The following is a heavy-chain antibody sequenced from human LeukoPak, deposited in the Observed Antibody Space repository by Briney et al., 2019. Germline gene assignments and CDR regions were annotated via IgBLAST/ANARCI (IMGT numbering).Heavy chain of an antibody. CDR1: GGSISPYY. J-gene: IGHJ6*03. CDR3: ARGYTRDFYYYYYMDV. D-gene: IGHD6-13*01. CDR2: IFYSGSG. V-gene: IGHV4-59*01. Sequence: PSEILSLTCTVSGGSISPYYWSWIRQSPGKGLEWIGYIFYSGSGKYNPSLKSRVTISPDTSKNQVSLNLSSVTAADTAVYYCARGYTRDFYYYYYMDVWGKGTAVTVSS.